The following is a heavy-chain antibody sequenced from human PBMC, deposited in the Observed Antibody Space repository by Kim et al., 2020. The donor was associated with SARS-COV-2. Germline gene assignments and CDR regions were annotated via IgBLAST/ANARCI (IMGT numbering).Heavy chain of an antibody. D-gene: IGHD2-2*01. Sequence: GGSLRLSCAASGFTFSSYGMHWVRQAPGKGLEWVAVISYDGSNKYYADSVKGRFTISRDNSKNTLYLQMNSLRAEDTAVYYCAKDLRRYCSSTSCYLDYWGQGTLVTVSS. V-gene: IGHV3-30*18. J-gene: IGHJ4*02. CDR3: AKDLRRYCSSTSCYLDY. CDR2: ISYDGSNK. CDR1: GFTFSSYG.